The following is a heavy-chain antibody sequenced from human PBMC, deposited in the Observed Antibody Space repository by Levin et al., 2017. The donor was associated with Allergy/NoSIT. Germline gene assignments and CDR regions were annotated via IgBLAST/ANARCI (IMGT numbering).Heavy chain of an antibody. CDR2: IFHSGST. D-gene: IGHD6-19*01. V-gene: IGHV4-38-2*02. J-gene: IGHJ4*02. CDR3: ARGRSVVGPGDYFDY. CDR1: GFSISSAYY. Sequence: SETLSLTCTVSGFSISSAYYWGWIRQPPGKGLEWFGNIFHSGSTNYNPSPKSRVTISVDTSKNQLSLKVNSVTAADTAVYYCARGRSVVGPGDYFDYWGQGTLVTVSS.